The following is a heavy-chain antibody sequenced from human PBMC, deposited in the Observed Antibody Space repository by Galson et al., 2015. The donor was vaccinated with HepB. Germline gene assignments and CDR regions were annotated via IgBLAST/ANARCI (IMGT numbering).Heavy chain of an antibody. CDR1: GGSFSGYY. J-gene: IGHJ4*02. CDR2: INHSGST. D-gene: IGHD2-2*01. CDR3: ARTSHNGAKDCSSTSCSSPRIDY. Sequence: SETLSLTCAVYGGSFSGYYWNWIRQTPGKGLEWIGEINHSGSTNYNPSLKSRVTISVDTSKNQFSLKLSSVTAADTAVYYCARTSHNGAKDCSSTSCSSPRIDYWGQGTLVTVSS. V-gene: IGHV4-34*01.